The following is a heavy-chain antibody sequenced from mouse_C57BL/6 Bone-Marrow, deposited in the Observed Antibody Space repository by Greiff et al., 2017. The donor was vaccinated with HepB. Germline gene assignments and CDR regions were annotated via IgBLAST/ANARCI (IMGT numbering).Heavy chain of an antibody. D-gene: IGHD1-1*01. J-gene: IGHJ4*01. V-gene: IGHV3-6*01. CDR1: GYSITSGYY. CDR2: ISYDGSN. Sequence: EVQLQESGPGLVKPSQSLSLTCSVTGYSITSGYYWNWIRQFPGNKLEWMGYISYDGSNNYNPSLKNRIPITRDTSKNQFFLKLNSVTTEDTATYYCARAYGSSYGYYAMDYWGQGTSVTVSS. CDR3: ARAYGSSYGYYAMDY.